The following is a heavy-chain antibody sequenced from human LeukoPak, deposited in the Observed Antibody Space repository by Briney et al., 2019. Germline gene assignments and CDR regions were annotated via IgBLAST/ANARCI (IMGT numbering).Heavy chain of an antibody. V-gene: IGHV4-34*01. J-gene: IGHJ4*02. Sequence: SETLSLTCAVYGGSFSGYYWSWIRQPPGKGLEWIGEINHSGSTNYNPSLKSRVTISVDTSKNQFSLKLSSVTAADTAVYYCARGPRPTYGSGSPSQNWGRGTLVTVSS. CDR2: INHSGST. D-gene: IGHD3-10*01. CDR1: GGSFSGYY. CDR3: ARGPRPTYGSGSPSQN.